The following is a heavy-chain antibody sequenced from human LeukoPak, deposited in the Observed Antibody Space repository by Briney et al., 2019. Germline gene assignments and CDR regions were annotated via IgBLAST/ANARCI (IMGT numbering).Heavy chain of an antibody. D-gene: IGHD2-15*01. CDR3: ARERIAATNGFDY. CDR2: INHSGST. CDR1: GGSFSGYC. V-gene: IGHV4-34*01. Sequence: SETLSLTCAVYGGSFSGYCWSWIRQPPGKGLEWIGEINHSGSTNYNPSLKSRVTISVDTSKNQFSLKLSSVTAADTAVYYCARERIAATNGFDYWGQGTLVTVSS. J-gene: IGHJ4*02.